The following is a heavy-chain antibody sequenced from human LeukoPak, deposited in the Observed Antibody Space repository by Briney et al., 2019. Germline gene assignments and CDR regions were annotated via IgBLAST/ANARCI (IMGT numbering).Heavy chain of an antibody. CDR2: IKSKTDGGTT. D-gene: IGHD4-11*01. V-gene: IGHV3-15*01. CDR1: GFTFSDYW. Sequence: GGSLRLSCSASGFTFSDYWMSWVRQAPGKGLEWVGRIKSKTDGGTTDYAAPVKGRFTISRDDSKNTLYLQMNSLKTEDTAVYYCTTVTTVTILDYWGQGTPVTVSS. J-gene: IGHJ4*02. CDR3: TTVTTVTILDY.